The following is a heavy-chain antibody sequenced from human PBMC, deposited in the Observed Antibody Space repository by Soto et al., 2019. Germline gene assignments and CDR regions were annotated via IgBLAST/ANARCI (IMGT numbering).Heavy chain of an antibody. D-gene: IGHD2-15*01. CDR3: ATCSGGSCYANWFDP. V-gene: IGHV1-2*02. CDR2: INPNSGGT. Sequence: QVQLVQSGAEVKKPGASVKVSCKASGYTFTDYYMHWVRQAPGQGLEWMGWINPNSGGTNYAQKFHGRVTMTRDTSISTAYMELSGLRSDDTAVYYCATCSGGSCYANWFDPWGQGTLVTVSS. J-gene: IGHJ5*02. CDR1: GYTFTDYY.